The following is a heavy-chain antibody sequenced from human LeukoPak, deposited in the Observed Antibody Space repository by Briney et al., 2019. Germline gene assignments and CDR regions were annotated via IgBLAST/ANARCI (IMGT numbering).Heavy chain of an antibody. CDR1: GFTFSSYA. J-gene: IGHJ4*02. Sequence: GGSLRLSSAASGFTFSSYAMSWVRQAPGKGLEWVSAISGSGGSTYYADSVQGRFTISRDNSKNTLYLKMNSLRAEDTAVYYCAKISSGWYYFDYWGQGILVTVSS. CDR2: ISGSGGST. CDR3: AKISSGWYYFDY. V-gene: IGHV3-23*01. D-gene: IGHD6-19*01.